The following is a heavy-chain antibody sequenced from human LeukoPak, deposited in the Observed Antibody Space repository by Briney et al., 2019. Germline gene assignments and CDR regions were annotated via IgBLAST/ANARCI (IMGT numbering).Heavy chain of an antibody. CDR1: GFTFSSYA. Sequence: SGGSLRLSCVASGFTFSSYAMGWVRQAPGKRPEWVSSLTDSGGTTYYVDSVKGRFTISRDKSKNTLYLHMNSLRAEDTAMYYCAKKRDAFDIWGQGTVVAVSS. J-gene: IGHJ3*02. CDR2: LTDSGGTT. V-gene: IGHV3-23*01. D-gene: IGHD5-24*01. CDR3: AKKRDAFDI.